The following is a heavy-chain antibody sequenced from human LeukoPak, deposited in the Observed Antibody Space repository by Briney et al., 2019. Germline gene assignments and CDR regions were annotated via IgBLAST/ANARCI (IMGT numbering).Heavy chain of an antibody. J-gene: IGHJ4*02. Sequence: ASVTISCKSSGFTFTDEYIHWARQAPGQGLEWMGWINPYSGAINYAQKFQGRVTLTRDTSISTAYMELSRLTSGDTAVYYCARDPKSQLLLDYWGQGTLVTVSS. CDR2: INPYSGAI. V-gene: IGHV1-2*02. CDR1: GFTFTDEY. CDR3: ARDPKSQLLLDY. D-gene: IGHD2-2*01.